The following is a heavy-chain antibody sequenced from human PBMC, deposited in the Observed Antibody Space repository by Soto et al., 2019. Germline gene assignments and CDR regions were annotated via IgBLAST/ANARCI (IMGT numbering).Heavy chain of an antibody. CDR3: ARDRGLCTRGACYSH. CDR1: GYSFSKFY. J-gene: IGHJ4*02. D-gene: IGHD2-8*02. CDR2: INHRGNTT. V-gene: IGHV3-11*01. Sequence: QAQLVESGGGLVKPGGSLRLSCAASGYSFSKFYISWIRQSPGKGLKWIAYINHRGNTTYYADSVRGRFTISRDNANNMLFLQMDSLRAEDTAVYYCARDRGLCTRGACYSHWGQGTLVTVSS.